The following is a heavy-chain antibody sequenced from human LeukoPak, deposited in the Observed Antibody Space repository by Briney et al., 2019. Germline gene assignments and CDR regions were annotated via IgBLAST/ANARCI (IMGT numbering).Heavy chain of an antibody. D-gene: IGHD6-19*01. Sequence: GGSLRLSCAASGFTFDDYAMHWVRQAPGKGLEWVSGISWNSGSIGYADSVKGRFTISRDNAKNSLFLQMNSLRAEDTAFYYCAKDIRSSGWYSFDIWGQGTMVTVSS. J-gene: IGHJ3*02. CDR3: AKDIRSSGWYSFDI. CDR2: ISWNSGSI. V-gene: IGHV3-9*01. CDR1: GFTFDDYA.